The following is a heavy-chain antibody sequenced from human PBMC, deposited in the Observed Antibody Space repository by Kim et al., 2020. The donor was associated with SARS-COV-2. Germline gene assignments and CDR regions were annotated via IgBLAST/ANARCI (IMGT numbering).Heavy chain of an antibody. Sequence: SETLSLTCTISGGSISSTTDSWNWFRQPPGDELEWIGGIDSSGTTYYNPSLKSRLTLSAETSKNQFSVKLTSVTAADTAVFYCARHLRGSSWFDSWGRGT. V-gene: IGHV4-39*01. D-gene: IGHD6-13*01. J-gene: IGHJ5*01. CDR3: ARHLRGSSWFDS. CDR1: GGSISSTTDS. CDR2: IDSSGTT.